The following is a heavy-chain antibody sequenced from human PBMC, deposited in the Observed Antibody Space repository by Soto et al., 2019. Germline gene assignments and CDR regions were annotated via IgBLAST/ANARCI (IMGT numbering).Heavy chain of an antibody. CDR3: ARVGLAYWGGDCYAGAFDI. CDR1: GGTFSSYA. CDR2: IIPIFGTA. J-gene: IGHJ3*02. V-gene: IGHV1-69*01. Sequence: QVQLVQSGAEVKKPGSSVKVSCKASGGTFSSYAISWVRQAPGQGLEWMGGIIPIFGTANYAQKFQGRVTITADESTSTAYMELSSLRSEDTAVYYCARVGLAYWGGDCYAGAFDIWGQGTMVTVSS. D-gene: IGHD2-21*02.